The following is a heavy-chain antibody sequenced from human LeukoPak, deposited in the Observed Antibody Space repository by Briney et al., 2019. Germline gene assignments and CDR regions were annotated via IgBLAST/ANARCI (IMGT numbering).Heavy chain of an antibody. J-gene: IGHJ4*02. CDR2: IRNKAHNYAT. CDR3: TRHVGGDYVFDY. D-gene: IGHD4-17*01. Sequence: PGGSLRLSCAASGFIFSGSAMHWVRQASGKGPEWVGRIRNKAHNYATAYAASVKGSFTISRDDSKNTAYLQMNRLKSEDTAVYYCTRHVGGDYVFDYWGQGTLVTVSS. CDR1: GFIFSGSA. V-gene: IGHV3-73*01.